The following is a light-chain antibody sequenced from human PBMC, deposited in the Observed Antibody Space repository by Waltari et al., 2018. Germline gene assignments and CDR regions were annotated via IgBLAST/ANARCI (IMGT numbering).Light chain of an antibody. J-gene: IGLJ1*01. CDR1: SSDVGSYNL. Sequence: QSALTQPASVSGSPGQSVTISCTGTSSDVGSYNLVSWYQHHPGKAPKLMSYEANKRPSGVSNRFSGSKSGITASLTISGLQAEDEADYYCCSYAGTITPYVFGSGTKVTVL. V-gene: IGLV2-23*01. CDR2: EAN. CDR3: CSYAGTITPYV.